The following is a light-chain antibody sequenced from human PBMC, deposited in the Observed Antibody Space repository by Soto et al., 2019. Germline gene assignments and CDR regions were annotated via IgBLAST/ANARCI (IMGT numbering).Light chain of an antibody. V-gene: IGKV3-20*01. Sequence: EIVLTQSPGTLSLSPGERATLSCRASQSVSSSYLAWYQQKPGQAPRLLIYAASSTATGIPDRFSGTGSGTDFTLTISRLEPEDLAVYYCQQYGSSPLTFGGGTKVEIK. CDR2: AAS. CDR3: QQYGSSPLT. J-gene: IGKJ4*01. CDR1: QSVSSSY.